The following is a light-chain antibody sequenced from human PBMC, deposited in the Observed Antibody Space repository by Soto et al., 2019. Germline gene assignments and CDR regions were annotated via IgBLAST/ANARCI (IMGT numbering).Light chain of an antibody. V-gene: IGKV1-5*03. CDR1: QSISSW. CDR2: KAS. Sequence: IQMTQSPSTLSASVGDRVTITCRASQSISSWLAWYQQKPGKVPELLIYKASSLESGVPSRFSGSGSGTEFTLTISSLQPDDFATYYCQQYNSYPLTFGGGTKVEIK. CDR3: QQYNSYPLT. J-gene: IGKJ4*01.